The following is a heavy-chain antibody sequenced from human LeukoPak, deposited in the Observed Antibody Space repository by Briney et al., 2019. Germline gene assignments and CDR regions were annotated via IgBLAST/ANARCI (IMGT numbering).Heavy chain of an antibody. Sequence: SETLSLTCSVSGGSISSGSYYWNWIRQPAGKRLEWIGRIYSRGGTEYNPSLKSRGTIAVDPSKNQFSLKLSSVTAADAAVYYCARSKDSLIGMQLLGFDPWGQGTLVTVSS. J-gene: IGHJ5*02. D-gene: IGHD1-20*01. V-gene: IGHV4-61*02. CDR2: IYSRGGT. CDR3: ARSKDSLIGMQLLGFDP. CDR1: GGSISSGSYY.